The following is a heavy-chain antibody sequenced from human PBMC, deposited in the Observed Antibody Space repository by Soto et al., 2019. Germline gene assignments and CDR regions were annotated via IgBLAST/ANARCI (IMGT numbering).Heavy chain of an antibody. J-gene: IGHJ6*02. Sequence: SETLSLTCTVSGDSISSFYWTWIRQPPGKGLEWVGYIFSSGSTNYNPSLKSRVTISVDTSENQFSLKLTSVTAADTAVYYCAREGYGALGGMDVWGQGTTVTVSS. CDR3: AREGYGALGGMDV. CDR1: GDSISSFY. D-gene: IGHD4-17*01. CDR2: IFSSGST. V-gene: IGHV4-59*01.